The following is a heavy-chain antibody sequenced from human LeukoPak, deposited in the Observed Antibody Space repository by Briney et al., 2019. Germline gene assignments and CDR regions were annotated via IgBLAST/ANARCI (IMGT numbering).Heavy chain of an antibody. CDR2: VHNVGST. J-gene: IGHJ4*02. V-gene: IGHV4-39*01. CDR3: ARHDEYNSGWHFYLDH. CDR1: GVSTTNGIYY. Sequence: SETLSLTCTVSGVSTTNGIYYWAWIRQPPGKGLEWIVSVHNVGSTYYNLSLRSRVTMSIDTSKNQFSLRLNSVTAADTAVYYCARHDEYNSGWHFYLDHWGQGILVTVSS. D-gene: IGHD6-19*01.